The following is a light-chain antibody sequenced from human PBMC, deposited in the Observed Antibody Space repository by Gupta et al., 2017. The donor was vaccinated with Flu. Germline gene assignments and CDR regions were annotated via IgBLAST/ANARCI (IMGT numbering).Light chain of an antibody. Sequence: GDRVTITCRASQDIRNELGWYQQKPGKAPKRLIYATFNLQSGVPSRFSGSGSGTEFTLTIGSLQPEDFATYYCLQHKSYPLTFGGGTKVEIK. V-gene: IGKV1-17*01. CDR2: ATF. CDR3: LQHKSYPLT. J-gene: IGKJ4*01. CDR1: QDIRNE.